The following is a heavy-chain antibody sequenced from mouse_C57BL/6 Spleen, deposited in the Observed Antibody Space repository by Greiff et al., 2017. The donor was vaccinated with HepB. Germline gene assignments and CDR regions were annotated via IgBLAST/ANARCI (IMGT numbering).Heavy chain of an antibody. V-gene: IGHV1-50*01. D-gene: IGHD4-1*01. CDR2: IDPSDNYT. CDR1: GYTFTSYW. CDR3: ARRLGRGFAY. J-gene: IGHJ3*01. Sequence: VQLVESGAELVKPGASVKLSCKASGYTFTSYWMQWVKQRPGQGLEWIGEIDPSDNYTNYNQKFKGKATLTVDTSSSTAYMQLSSLPSEDSAVYYCARRLGRGFAYWGQGTLVTVSA.